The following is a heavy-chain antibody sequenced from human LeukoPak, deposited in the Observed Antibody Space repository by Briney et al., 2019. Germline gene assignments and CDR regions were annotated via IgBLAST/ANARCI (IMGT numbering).Heavy chain of an antibody. Sequence: PSETLSLTCTVSGGSFSNYYWSWLRQPAGKGLESIGRIYTSGSTNYNPSLKSRVTMSVDTSNNQFSLKLTSVTAADTAVYYCARQPPQYYGMDVWGQGTTVTVSS. V-gene: IGHV4-4*07. J-gene: IGHJ6*02. D-gene: IGHD1-14*01. CDR1: GGSFSNYY. CDR2: IYTSGST. CDR3: ARQPPQYYGMDV.